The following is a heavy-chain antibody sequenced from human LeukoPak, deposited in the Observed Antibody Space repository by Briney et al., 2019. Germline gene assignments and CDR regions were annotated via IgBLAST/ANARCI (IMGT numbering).Heavy chain of an antibody. CDR3: ARDGRWLQLDY. D-gene: IGHD5-24*01. CDR1: GGSISSYY. V-gene: IGHV4-59*12. Sequence: KSSETLSLTCTVSGGSISSYYWSWIRQPPGKGLEWIGYIYYSGSTNYNPSLKSRVTISVDTSKNQFSLKLSSVTAADTAVYYCARDGRWLQLDYWGQGTLVTVSS. J-gene: IGHJ4*02. CDR2: IYYSGST.